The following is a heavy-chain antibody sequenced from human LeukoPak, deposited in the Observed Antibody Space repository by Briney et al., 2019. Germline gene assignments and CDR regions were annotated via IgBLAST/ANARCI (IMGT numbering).Heavy chain of an antibody. CDR1: GFTFSSYG. CDR3: AKSDCSSTSCSYYYYYGMDV. CDR2: ISYDGSNK. Sequence: GGSLRLSCAASGFTFSSYGMHWVRQAPGKGLEWVAVISYDGSNKYYADSVKGRFTISRDNSKNTLYLQMNSLRAEDTAVYYCAKSDCSSTSCSYYYYYGMDVWGKGTTVTVSS. J-gene: IGHJ6*04. D-gene: IGHD2-2*01. V-gene: IGHV3-30*18.